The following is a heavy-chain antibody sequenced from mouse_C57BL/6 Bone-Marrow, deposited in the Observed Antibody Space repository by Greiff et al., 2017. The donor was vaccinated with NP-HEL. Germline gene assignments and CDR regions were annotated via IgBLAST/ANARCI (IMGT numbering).Heavy chain of an antibody. J-gene: IGHJ2*01. CDR3: ARRGY. Sequence: VKLMESGAELVRPGASVKLSCKASGYTFTDSYINWVKQRPGQGLEWIARIYPGSGNTYYNEKFKGKATLTAEKSSSTAYMQLSSLTSEDSAVYFCARRGYWGQGTTLTVSS. CDR2: IYPGSGNT. CDR1: GYTFTDSY. V-gene: IGHV1-76*01.